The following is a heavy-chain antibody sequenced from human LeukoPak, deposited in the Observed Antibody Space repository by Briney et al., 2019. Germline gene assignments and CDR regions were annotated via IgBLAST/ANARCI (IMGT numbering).Heavy chain of an antibody. V-gene: IGHV4-59*01. J-gene: IGHJ4*02. D-gene: IGHD1-26*01. CDR1: GGSISSYY. Sequence: SETLSLTCTVSGGSISSYYWSWIRQPPGKGLEWIGYIYYSGSTNYNPSLKSRVTISVDTSKNQFSLKLSSVTAADTAVYYCAREAIPDAARATYDYWGQGTLVTVSS. CDR2: IYYSGST. CDR3: AREAIPDAARATYDY.